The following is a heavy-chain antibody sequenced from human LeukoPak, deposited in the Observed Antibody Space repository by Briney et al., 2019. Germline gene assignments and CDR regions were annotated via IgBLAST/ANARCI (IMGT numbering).Heavy chain of an antibody. J-gene: IGHJ4*02. D-gene: IGHD3-16*02. CDR1: GFTFSSYS. CDR2: ISSSSSYI. CDR3: ARDQGELSRDIDY. Sequence: GGSLRLSCAASGFTFSSYSTNWVRQAPGKGLEWVSSISSSSSYIYYADSVKGRFTISRDNAKNSLYLQMNSLRAEDTAVYYCARDQGELSRDIDYWGQGTLVTVSS. V-gene: IGHV3-21*01.